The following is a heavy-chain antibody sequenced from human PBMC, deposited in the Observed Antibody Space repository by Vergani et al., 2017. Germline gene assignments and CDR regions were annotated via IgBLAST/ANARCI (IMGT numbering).Heavy chain of an antibody. V-gene: IGHV3-33*01. CDR1: GFTFSSHG. J-gene: IGHJ5*01. D-gene: IGHD1-1*01. Sequence: QVQLVESEGGVVQPGRSLTLSCVASGFTFSSHGMHWVRQAPGKGLEWVAVIWYDGSNKYYGDSVKGRFTISRDNSKNTLYLQMNRLRVEDTAVYYCARWGNEIRLNSGGQETLVPVPS. CDR2: IWYDGSNK. CDR3: ARWGNEIRLNS.